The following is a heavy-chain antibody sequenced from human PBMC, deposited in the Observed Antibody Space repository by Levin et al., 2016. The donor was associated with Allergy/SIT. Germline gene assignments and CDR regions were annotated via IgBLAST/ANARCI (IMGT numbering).Heavy chain of an antibody. CDR2: INPNSGGT. CDR3: AKTVHGLAAAGFYYYYGMDV. J-gene: IGHJ6*02. CDR1: GYTFTGYY. V-gene: IGHV1-2*02. Sequence: ASVKVSCKASGYTFTGYYMHWVRQAPGQGLEWMGWINPNSGGTNYAQKFQGRVTMTRDTSISTAYMELSRLRSDDTAVYYCAKTVHGLAAAGFYYYYGMDVWGQGTTVTVSS. D-gene: IGHD6-13*01.